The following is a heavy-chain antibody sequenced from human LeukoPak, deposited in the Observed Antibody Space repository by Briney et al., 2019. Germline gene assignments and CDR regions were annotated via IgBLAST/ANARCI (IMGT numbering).Heavy chain of an antibody. Sequence: GGSLRLSCAASGFTFSSYGMHWVRQAPGKGLEWVAVISHDGSNPYYADSVKGRFTISRDNSKNTLYLQMSSLRAEDSATYYCVKTHYYDSSGVPGDYWGQGTLVTVSS. D-gene: IGHD3-22*01. CDR2: ISHDGSNP. CDR3: VKTHYYDSSGVPGDY. J-gene: IGHJ4*02. V-gene: IGHV3-30*18. CDR1: GFTFSSYG.